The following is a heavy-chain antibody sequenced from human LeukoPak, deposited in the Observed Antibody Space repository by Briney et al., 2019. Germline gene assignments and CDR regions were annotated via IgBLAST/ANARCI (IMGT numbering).Heavy chain of an antibody. CDR1: GFTFNNAW. V-gene: IGHV3-15*07. J-gene: IGHJ4*02. D-gene: IGHD5-18*01. CDR2: FKSKTDGGTI. Sequence: GGSLRLSCAASGFTFNNAWMNWVRQAPGKGLEWVGRFKSKTDGGTIDYAAPVKGRFTITRDDSKNTLYLQMNSLKTEDTAVYYCTTGGYRYGDDYWGQGTLVTVSS. CDR3: TTGGYRYGDDY.